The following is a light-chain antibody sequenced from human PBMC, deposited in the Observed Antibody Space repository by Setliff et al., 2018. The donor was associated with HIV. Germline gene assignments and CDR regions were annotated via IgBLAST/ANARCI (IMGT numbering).Light chain of an antibody. J-gene: IGLJ1*01. CDR1: SSNIGSNY. V-gene: IGLV1-47*01. Sequence: QSVLTQPPSASGTPGQRVTISCSGSSSNIGSNYVYWYQQLPGTAPKLLIYRNNQRPSGVPDRFSGSKSDTSASLAISGLRSEDEADYYCASWDDSLSGYVFGTGTKV. CDR2: RNN. CDR3: ASWDDSLSGYV.